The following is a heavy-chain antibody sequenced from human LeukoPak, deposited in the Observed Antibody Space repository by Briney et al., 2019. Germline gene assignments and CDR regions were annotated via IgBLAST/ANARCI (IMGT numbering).Heavy chain of an antibody. D-gene: IGHD1-26*01. Sequence: PGGSLRLSCAASGFTFSSYAMHWVRQAPGKGLEYVSAISSNGGSTYYANSVKGRFTISRDNAKSSLYLQMNNLRAEDTAVYYCARNRGSQQFDYWGQGTLVTVSS. CDR1: GFTFSSYA. CDR2: ISSNGGST. V-gene: IGHV3-64*01. CDR3: ARNRGSQQFDY. J-gene: IGHJ4*02.